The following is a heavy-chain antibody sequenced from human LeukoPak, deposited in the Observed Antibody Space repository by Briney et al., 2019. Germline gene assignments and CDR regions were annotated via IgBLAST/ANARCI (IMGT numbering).Heavy chain of an antibody. J-gene: IGHJ2*01. V-gene: IGHV3-23*01. CDR2: ISGSGGST. Sequence: QPGGSLRLSCAASGFTFSSYAMSWVRQAPGKGLERVSAISGSGGSTYYADSVKGRFTISRDNSKNTLYLQMNSLRAEDTAVYYCAKGPGEQCLRRRYFDLWGRGTLVTVSS. CDR1: GFTFSSYA. D-gene: IGHD5/OR15-5a*01. CDR3: AKGPGEQCLRRRYFDL.